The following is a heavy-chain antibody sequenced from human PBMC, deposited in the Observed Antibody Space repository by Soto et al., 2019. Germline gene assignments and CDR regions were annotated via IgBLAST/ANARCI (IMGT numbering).Heavy chain of an antibody. V-gene: IGHV2-5*02. Sequence: QITLKESGPTVVKPTQTLTLTCTFSGFSLTTSDVSVGWIRQPPGKALEWLALIYWDDDKRYSPSMETRLTPXKXTXXNQVVLTMTDMDPVDTATYHCAYRVTSRWGSSWSTWGQGTLVTVSS. J-gene: IGHJ5*02. CDR2: IYWDDDK. D-gene: IGHD6-13*01. CDR3: AYRVTSRWGSSWST. CDR1: GFSLTTSDVS.